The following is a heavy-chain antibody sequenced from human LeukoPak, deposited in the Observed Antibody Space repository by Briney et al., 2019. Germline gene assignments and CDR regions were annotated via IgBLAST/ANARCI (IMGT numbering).Heavy chain of an antibody. CDR3: ARVSEMATIVRD. V-gene: IGHV1-18*01. J-gene: IGHJ4*02. CDR1: GYTLTELS. D-gene: IGHD5-24*01. CDR2: ISAYNGNT. Sequence: ASVKVSCKVSGYTLTELSMHWVRQAPGQGLEWMGWISAYNGNTNYAQKLQGRVTMTTDTSTSTAYMELRSLRSDDTAVYYCARVSEMATIVRDRGQGTLVTVSS.